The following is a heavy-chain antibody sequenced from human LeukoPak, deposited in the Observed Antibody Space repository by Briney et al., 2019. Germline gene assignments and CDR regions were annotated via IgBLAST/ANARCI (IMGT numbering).Heavy chain of an antibody. D-gene: IGHD6-19*01. J-gene: IGHJ3*02. V-gene: IGHV3-21*01. CDR1: GFTFSSYS. CDR2: ISSSSSYI. CDR3: ARDLSSGWFHDAFDI. Sequence: GGSLRLSCAASGFTFSSYSMNWVRQAPGKGLEWVSSISSSSSYIYYADSVKGRFTISRDNAKNSLYLQMNSLRAEDTAVYHCARDLSSGWFHDAFDIWGQGTMVTVSS.